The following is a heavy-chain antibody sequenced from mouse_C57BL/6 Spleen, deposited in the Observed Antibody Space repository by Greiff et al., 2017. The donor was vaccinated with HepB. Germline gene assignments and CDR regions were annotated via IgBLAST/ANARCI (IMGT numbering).Heavy chain of an antibody. CDR2: IYPNSGST. J-gene: IGHJ1*03. Sequence: QVQLQQPGAELVKPGASVKLSCKASGYTFTSYWMHWVKQRPGQGLEWIGMIYPNSGSTNYNEKFKSKATLTVDKSSSTAYMQLSSLTSEDSAVYYCARSNPIITTVVNWYFDVWGTGTTVTVSS. V-gene: IGHV1-64*01. CDR1: GYTFTSYW. CDR3: ARSNPIITTVVNWYFDV. D-gene: IGHD1-1*01.